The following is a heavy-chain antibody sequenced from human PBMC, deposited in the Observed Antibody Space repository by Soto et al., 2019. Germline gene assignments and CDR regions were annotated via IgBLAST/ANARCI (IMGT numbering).Heavy chain of an antibody. D-gene: IGHD4-4*01. J-gene: IGHJ4*02. Sequence: EVQLLGSGGGLVQPGGSLRLSCVGSGFTFSTYWMNWVRQAPGKGLEWVANINPDGNVGTYVDSVRGRFTTSRDNAKNSLYLQMNRQRADDTAVYFCAGWGGHDYNYWGQGIMVTVSS. V-gene: IGHV3-7*03. CDR3: AGWGGHDYNY. CDR2: INPDGNVG. CDR1: GFTFSTYW.